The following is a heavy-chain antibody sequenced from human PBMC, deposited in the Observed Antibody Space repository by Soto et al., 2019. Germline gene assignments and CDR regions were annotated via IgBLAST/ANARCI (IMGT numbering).Heavy chain of an antibody. Sequence: QVQLVQSGAEVKKPGASVKVSCKASGDTFTDYYIHWVRQAPGQGLEWMGTVNPSGGHTTYAQHWLGRMPMTSDTSTSTPYRELTTLTSEDTAAYYGARGGHVVVVTAALDYWGQGTLVTVSS. CDR2: VNPSGGHT. J-gene: IGHJ4*02. CDR3: ARGGHVVVVTAALDY. V-gene: IGHV1-46*04. CDR1: GDTFTDYY. D-gene: IGHD2-21*02.